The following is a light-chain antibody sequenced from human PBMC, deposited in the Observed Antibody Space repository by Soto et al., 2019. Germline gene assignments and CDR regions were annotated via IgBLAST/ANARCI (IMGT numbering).Light chain of an antibody. Sequence: EIVMTQSPATLSVSPGQRATLSCRASQSVTSNLAWYQQRPGQAPRLLIYGASSRATGIPDRFGGSGSGTDFNSANSSLQSEDFAVYYCQQYKNWPRTFGQGTKVEIK. J-gene: IGKJ1*01. CDR1: QSVTSN. CDR3: QQYKNWPRT. V-gene: IGKV3D-15*01. CDR2: GAS.